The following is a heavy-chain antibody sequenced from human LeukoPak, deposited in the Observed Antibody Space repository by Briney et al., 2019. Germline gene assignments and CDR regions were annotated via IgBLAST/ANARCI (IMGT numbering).Heavy chain of an antibody. Sequence: PGGSLRLSCAASGFAVSSNYMSWVRQAPGKGLEWVSGIIGSGATTYYVDSVKGRFTISRDNSRNTLYLQMNSLRAEDTAVYYCAKDVSWGAYENWGQGTLVTVSS. D-gene: IGHD3-16*01. V-gene: IGHV3-23*01. CDR1: GFAVSSNY. CDR3: AKDVSWGAYEN. J-gene: IGHJ4*02. CDR2: IIGSGATT.